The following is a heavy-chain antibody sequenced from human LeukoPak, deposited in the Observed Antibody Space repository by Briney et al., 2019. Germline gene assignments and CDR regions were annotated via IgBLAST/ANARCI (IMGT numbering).Heavy chain of an antibody. CDR2: ITWGRDDL. J-gene: IGHJ6*03. Sequence: GGSLRLSCAVSGFIFDDYAMHWVRQAPGKGLEWVSGITWGRDDLAYAASVKGRFTISRDNAKNSLYLQMNSLRADDTAVYYCARFAAGGSYYYYMDVWGKGTTVTVSS. V-gene: IGHV3-9*01. CDR1: GFIFDDYA. CDR3: ARFAAGGSYYYYMDV. D-gene: IGHD3-10*01.